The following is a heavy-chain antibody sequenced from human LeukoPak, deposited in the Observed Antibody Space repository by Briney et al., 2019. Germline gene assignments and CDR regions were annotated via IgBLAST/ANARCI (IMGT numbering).Heavy chain of an antibody. CDR2: LSTYNGNT. J-gene: IGHJ4*02. CDR3: ARSRHSSGYYPFDY. CDR1: GYTFTNYG. D-gene: IGHD3-22*01. Sequence: ASVKVSCKASGYTFTNYGINWVRQAPGQGLEWMAWLSTYNGNTNYAQNLQGRVTLTTDTSTTTAYMELRSLRSDDTAVYYCARSRHSSGYYPFDYWGQGTLVTVSS. V-gene: IGHV1-18*01.